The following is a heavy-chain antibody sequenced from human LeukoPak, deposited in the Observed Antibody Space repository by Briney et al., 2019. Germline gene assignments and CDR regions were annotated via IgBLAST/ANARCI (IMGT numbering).Heavy chain of an antibody. Sequence: GGSLRLSCAASGFTFSSYWMSWVRQAPGKGLEWVANIKQDGSEKYYVDSVKGRFTISRDNAKNSLYLQMNSLRAEDTAVYYCVRDIGDYYGPGSILVPNWFDPWGQGTLVTVSS. CDR2: IKQDGSEK. D-gene: IGHD3-10*01. J-gene: IGHJ5*02. V-gene: IGHV3-7*01. CDR1: GFTFSSYW. CDR3: VRDIGDYYGPGSILVPNWFDP.